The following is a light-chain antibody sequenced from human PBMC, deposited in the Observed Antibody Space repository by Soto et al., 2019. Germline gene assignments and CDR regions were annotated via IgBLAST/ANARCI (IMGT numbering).Light chain of an antibody. V-gene: IGKV3-11*01. CDR2: DAS. J-gene: IGKJ5*01. CDR1: QSVSSY. Sequence: EIVLTQSPSTLSLSPGERATLSCRASQSVSSYLAWYQQKPGQAPRLLIYDASNRATGIPSRFSGSGSGTDFTLTIRRLEPEDFAVYYCQQYGSSITFGQGTRLEI. CDR3: QQYGSSIT.